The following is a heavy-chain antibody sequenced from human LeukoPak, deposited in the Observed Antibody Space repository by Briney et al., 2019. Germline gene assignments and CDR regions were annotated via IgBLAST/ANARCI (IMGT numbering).Heavy chain of an antibody. CDR1: GFTFSSYS. CDR2: ISSSSSYI. D-gene: IGHD3-10*01. J-gene: IGHJ4*02. CDR3: ARRVEYGSGSYYDY. V-gene: IGHV3-21*04. Sequence: GGSLRLSCAASGFTFSSYSMNWVRQAPGKGLKWVSSISSSSSYIYYADSVKGRFTISRDNAKNSLYLQMNSLRAEDTALYHCARRVEYGSGSYYDYWGQGTLVTVSS.